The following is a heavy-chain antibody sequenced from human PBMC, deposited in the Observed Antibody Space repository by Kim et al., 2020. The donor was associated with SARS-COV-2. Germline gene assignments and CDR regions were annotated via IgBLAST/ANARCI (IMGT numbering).Heavy chain of an antibody. D-gene: IGHD4-17*01. CDR1: GYTFTSYG. J-gene: IGHJ6*02. Sequence: ASVKVSCKASGYTFTSYGISWVRQAPGQGLEWMGWISAYNGNTNYAQKLQGRVTMTTDTSTSTAYMELRSLRSDDTAVYYCAREQDYGDYTGGENYYGMDVWGQGTTVTVSS. CDR3: AREQDYGDYTGGENYYGMDV. V-gene: IGHV1-18*01. CDR2: ISAYNGNT.